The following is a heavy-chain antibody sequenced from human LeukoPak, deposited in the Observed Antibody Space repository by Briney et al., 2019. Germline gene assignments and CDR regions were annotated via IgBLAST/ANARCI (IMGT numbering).Heavy chain of an antibody. D-gene: IGHD4-17*01. J-gene: IGHJ4*02. V-gene: IGHV3-30*18. CDR1: GFTFSSYG. Sequence: GRSLRLSCAASGFTFSSYGMHWVRQAPGKGLEWVAVISYDGSNKYYADSVKGRFTISRDNSKNTLYLQMNSLRAEDTAVYYCAKEYGDPGFDYWGQGTLVTASS. CDR3: AKEYGDPGFDY. CDR2: ISYDGSNK.